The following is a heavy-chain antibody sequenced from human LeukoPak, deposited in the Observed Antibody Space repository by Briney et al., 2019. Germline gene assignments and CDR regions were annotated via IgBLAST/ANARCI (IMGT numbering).Heavy chain of an antibody. CDR1: GASISSYY. V-gene: IGHV4-59*01. CDR2: IYYSGST. CDR3: ARGDRRYGPYYFDY. D-gene: IGHD1-14*01. J-gene: IGHJ4*02. Sequence: PSETLSLTCTVSGASISSYYWSWIRQPPGKGLEWIGYIYYSGSTNYNPSFKSRVTISVDTSKNQFSLKLSSVTAADTAVYYCARGDRRYGPYYFDYWGQGTLVTVSS.